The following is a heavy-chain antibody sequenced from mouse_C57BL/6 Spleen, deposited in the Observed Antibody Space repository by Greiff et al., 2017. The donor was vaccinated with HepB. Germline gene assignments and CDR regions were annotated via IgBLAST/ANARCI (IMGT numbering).Heavy chain of an antibody. CDR2: IDPETGGT. D-gene: IGHD1-1*01. J-gene: IGHJ1*03. CDR3: TGYYYGSSDWYFDD. V-gene: IGHV1-15*01. Sequence: QVQLQQSGAELVRPGASVTLSCKASGYTFTDYEMHWVKQTPVHGLEWIGAIDPETGGTAYNQKFKGKAILTADKSSSTAYMEIRSLTSEDSAVYYCTGYYYGSSDWYFDDWGTGTTVTVSS. CDR1: GYTFTDYE.